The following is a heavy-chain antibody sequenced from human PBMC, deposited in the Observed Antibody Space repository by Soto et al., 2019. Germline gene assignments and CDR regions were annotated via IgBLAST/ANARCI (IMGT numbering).Heavy chain of an antibody. CDR2: IVGSGGST. Sequence: EVQLLESGGGLVQPGGSPRLSCAASGFSFSSYTMHWVRQPPGKGLEWVSAIVGSGGSTKYADSVRGLFTTTRDTTKSTLYLQMNSLRAEDTAVYYGARRVWGQGTLVTVSS. CDR1: GFSFSSYT. V-gene: IGHV3-23*01. J-gene: IGHJ4*02. CDR3: ARRV.